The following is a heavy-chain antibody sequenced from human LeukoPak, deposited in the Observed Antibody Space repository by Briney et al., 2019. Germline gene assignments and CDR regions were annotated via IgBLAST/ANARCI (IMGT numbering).Heavy chain of an antibody. V-gene: IGHV4-61*02. CDR2: IYTSGST. Sequence: SETLSLTCTVSGGSISSSSYYWSWIRQPAGKGLEWIGRIYTSGSTNYNPSLKSRVTMSVDTSKNQFSLKLSSVTAADTAVYYCAREMESYYYGSGSLNWFDPWGQGTLVTVSS. CDR3: AREMESYYYGSGSLNWFDP. CDR1: GGSISSSSYY. D-gene: IGHD3-10*01. J-gene: IGHJ5*02.